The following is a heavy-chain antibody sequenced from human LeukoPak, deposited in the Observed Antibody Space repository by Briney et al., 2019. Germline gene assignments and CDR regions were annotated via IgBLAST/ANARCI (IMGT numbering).Heavy chain of an antibody. CDR2: INHSGST. CDR3: ARGRAAASGDY. D-gene: IGHD2-2*01. Sequence: SETLSLTCAVYGGSFSGYYWGWIRQPPGKGLEWIGEINHSGSTNYNPSLKSRVTISVDTSKNQFSLKLSSVTAADTAVYYCARGRAAASGDYWGQGTLVTVSS. CDR1: GGSFSGYY. J-gene: IGHJ4*02. V-gene: IGHV4-34*01.